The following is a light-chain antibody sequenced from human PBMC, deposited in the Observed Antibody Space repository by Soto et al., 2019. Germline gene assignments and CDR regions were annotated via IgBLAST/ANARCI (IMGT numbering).Light chain of an antibody. V-gene: IGKV1-5*03. CDR1: QTISSW. J-gene: IGKJ1*01. Sequence: DSQMTQCHSTLSVSVGDRFTITFRASQTISSWFAWYQQKPGKAPKLLIYKASTLKSGVPSRFSGSGSGTDFTLTNVCRQPIDVATYYCPQSNILPIPFGQGTKVDIK. CDR2: KAS. CDR3: PQSNILPIP.